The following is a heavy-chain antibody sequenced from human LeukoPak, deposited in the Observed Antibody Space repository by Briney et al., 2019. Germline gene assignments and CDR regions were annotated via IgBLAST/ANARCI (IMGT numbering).Heavy chain of an antibody. CDR2: IRSKAYGGTT. CDR1: GFTFGDSA. J-gene: IGHJ4*02. V-gene: IGHV3-49*04. CDR3: TRYGGNSFSY. Sequence: GGSLRLSCTASGFTFGDSAMSWVRQAPGKGLEWVGFIRSKAYGGTTECAASVKGRFTISRDDSKSIAYLQMNSLKTEDTAVYYCTRYGGNSFSYWGQGTLVTVSS. D-gene: IGHD4-23*01.